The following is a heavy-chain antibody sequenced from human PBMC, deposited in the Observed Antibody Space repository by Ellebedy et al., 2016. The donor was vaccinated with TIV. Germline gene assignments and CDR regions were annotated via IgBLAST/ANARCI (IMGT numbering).Heavy chain of an antibody. CDR2: INNDGSTT. J-gene: IGHJ5*01. Sequence: GESLKISCAASGFSFSNSWMHWVRQAPGKGLVWISRINNDGSTTTYVDSVEGRFTISRDNAKNTLYLQMRNLRAEDTAVYYCARTTDVPGVGDWFDSWGQGSLVTVSS. V-gene: IGHV3-74*03. CDR1: GFSFSNSW. CDR3: ARTTDVPGVGDWFDS. D-gene: IGHD3-16*01.